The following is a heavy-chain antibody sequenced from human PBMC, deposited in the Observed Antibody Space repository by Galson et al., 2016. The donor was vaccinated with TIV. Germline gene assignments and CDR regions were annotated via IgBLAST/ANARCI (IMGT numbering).Heavy chain of an antibody. J-gene: IGHJ4*02. CDR1: GVSITSRTYY. CDR2: VYHSGST. D-gene: IGHD1-26*01. V-gene: IGHV4-39*07. Sequence: VSGVSITSRTYYWGWVRQSPGKGLEWIGSVYHSGSTYYNPSLKTRVSTSVDTSKNQFSLKMNSVTAADTAMYYCARLALLGARVLDYWGQGILVTVSS. CDR3: ARLALLGARVLDY.